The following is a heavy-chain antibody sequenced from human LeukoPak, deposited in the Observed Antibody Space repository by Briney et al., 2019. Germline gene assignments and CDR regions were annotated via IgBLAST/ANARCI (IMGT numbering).Heavy chain of an antibody. CDR2: FDPEDGET. J-gene: IGHJ4*02. D-gene: IGHD3-10*01. V-gene: IGHV1-24*01. CDR3: ARDVRMGYGSGSSN. Sequence: ASVKVSCKVSGYTLTELSMHWVRQAPGKGLEWMGGFDPEDGETIYAQKFQGRVTMTTDTSTSTAYMELRSLRSDDTAVYYCARDVRMGYGSGSSNWGQGTLVTVSS. CDR1: GYTLTELS.